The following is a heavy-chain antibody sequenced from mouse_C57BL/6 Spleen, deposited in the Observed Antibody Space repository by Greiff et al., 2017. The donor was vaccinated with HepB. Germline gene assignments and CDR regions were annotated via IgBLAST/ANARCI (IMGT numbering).Heavy chain of an antibody. CDR2: ISSGSSTI. CDR1: GFTFSDYG. D-gene: IGHD1-1*01. CDR3: ERKDYYGSEAMDY. J-gene: IGHJ4*01. V-gene: IGHV5-17*01. Sequence: EVHLVESGGGLVKPGGSLKLSCAASGFTFSDYGMHWVRQAPEKGLEWVAYISSGSSTIYYADTVKGRFTISRDNAKNTLFLQMTSLRSEDTAMYYCERKDYYGSEAMDYWGQGTSVTVSS.